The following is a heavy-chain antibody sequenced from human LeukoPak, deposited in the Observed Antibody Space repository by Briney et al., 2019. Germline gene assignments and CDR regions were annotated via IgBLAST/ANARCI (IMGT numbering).Heavy chain of an antibody. CDR1: GGSISSSSYY. CDR2: IYYSGST. CDR3: ARDEGTVTTGGYGY. V-gene: IGHV4-39*07. D-gene: IGHD4-17*01. Sequence: PSETLSLTCTVSGGSISSSSYYWGWIRQPPGKGLEWIGSIYYSGSTYYNPSLKSRVTISVDTSKNQFSLKLSSVTAADTAVYYCARDEGTVTTGGYGYWGQGTLVTVSS. J-gene: IGHJ4*02.